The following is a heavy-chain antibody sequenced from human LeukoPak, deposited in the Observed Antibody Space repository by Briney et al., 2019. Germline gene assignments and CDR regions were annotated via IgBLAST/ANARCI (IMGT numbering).Heavy chain of an antibody. CDR2: IIVGSGVT. CDR1: GFTFSSSA. J-gene: IGHJ3*02. D-gene: IGHD4-23*01. V-gene: IGHV1-58*01. CDR3: AAELYGGNSDCCNFEM. Sequence: SVKVSCKTSGFTFSSSALQWVRQARGQRLEWMGWIIVGSGVTKYAQSLQGRLTITRDMSTSTAYMELSSLRSEDTAVYYCAAELYGGNSDCCNFEMWGQGTMVTVSS.